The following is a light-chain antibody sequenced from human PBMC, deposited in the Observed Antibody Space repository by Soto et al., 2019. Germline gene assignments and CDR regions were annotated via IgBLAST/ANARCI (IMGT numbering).Light chain of an antibody. CDR2: DVS. V-gene: IGLV2-14*01. Sequence: QSALTQPASVSGSPGQSITISCTGTSSGVGGYNYVSWYQQHPGKAPKLIIYDVSNRPSGVSNRFSGSKSGNTASLTISGLQAEDEADYYCSSYTSSSTVVFGGGTKLTVL. CDR3: SSYTSSSTVV. CDR1: SSGVGGYNY. J-gene: IGLJ2*01.